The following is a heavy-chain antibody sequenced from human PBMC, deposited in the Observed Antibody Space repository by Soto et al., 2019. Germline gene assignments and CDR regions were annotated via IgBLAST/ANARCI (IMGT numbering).Heavy chain of an antibody. V-gene: IGHV3-23*01. D-gene: IGHD2-8*02. CDR1: GFICSSYD. J-gene: IGHJ3*02. CDR3: AKATATGGGAFDI. CDR2: ILVDGRT. Sequence: VGSLKLSCAASGFICSSYDMSWVRQAPGKGLEWVSTILVDGRTFYVDSVKGRFTMSRDSSQNTVYLQMNSLTAGDTALYYCAKATATGGGAFDICGQGTMVTVSS.